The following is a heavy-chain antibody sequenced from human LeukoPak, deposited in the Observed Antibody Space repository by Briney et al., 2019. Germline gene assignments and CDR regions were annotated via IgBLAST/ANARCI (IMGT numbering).Heavy chain of an antibody. D-gene: IGHD3-22*01. Sequence: AGGSLRLSCAASGFTVSSNYMSWVRQAPGKGLEWVSVIYSGGSTYYADSVKGRFTISRDNSKNTLYLQMNSLRAEDTAVYYCARDRGRGYLYFDLWGRGTLVTVSS. CDR1: GFTVSSNY. CDR2: IYSGGST. J-gene: IGHJ2*01. CDR3: ARDRGRGYLYFDL. V-gene: IGHV3-53*01.